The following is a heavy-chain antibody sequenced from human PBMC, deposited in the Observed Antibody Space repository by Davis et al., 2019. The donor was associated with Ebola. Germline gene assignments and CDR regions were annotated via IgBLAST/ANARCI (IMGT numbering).Heavy chain of an antibody. CDR2: IYYSGST. CDR1: GGSISSSSYY. D-gene: IGHD3-10*01. V-gene: IGHV4-39*01. CDR3: ARVLILWFGELFIVDDSGGFDA. J-gene: IGHJ4*02. Sequence: MPSETLSLTCTVSGGSISSSSYYWGWIRQPPGKGLEWIGSIYYSGSTYYNPSLKSRVTISVDTSKNQFSLKLSSVTAADTAVYYCARVLILWFGELFIVDDSGGFDAWGQGTLVTVSS.